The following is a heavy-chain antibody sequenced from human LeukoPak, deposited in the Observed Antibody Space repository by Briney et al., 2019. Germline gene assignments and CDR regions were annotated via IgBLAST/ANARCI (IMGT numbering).Heavy chain of an antibody. CDR3: ARLRAFGAIFG. J-gene: IGHJ4*02. V-gene: IGHV4-59*05. CDR1: GGSISSYY. D-gene: IGHD3-3*01. CDR2: IYYSGST. Sequence: TSETLSLTCTVSGGSISSYYWSWIRQPPGKGLEWIGSIYYSGSTYYNPSLKSRVTISVDTSKNQFSLKLSSVTAADTAVYYCARLRAFGAIFGWGQGTLVTVSS.